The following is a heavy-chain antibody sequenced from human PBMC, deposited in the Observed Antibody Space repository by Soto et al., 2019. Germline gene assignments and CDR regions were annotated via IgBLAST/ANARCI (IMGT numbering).Heavy chain of an antibody. J-gene: IGHJ6*03. CDR3: ARGYYDFWSGYYTGMDV. V-gene: IGHV3-74*01. Sequence: PGGSLRLSCAASGFTFSSYWMHWVRQAPGKGLVWVSRINSDGSSTSYADSVKGRFTISRDNAKNTLYLQMNSLRAEDTAVYYCARGYYDFWSGYYTGMDVWGKGTTVTVSS. CDR2: INSDGSST. D-gene: IGHD3-3*01. CDR1: GFTFSSYW.